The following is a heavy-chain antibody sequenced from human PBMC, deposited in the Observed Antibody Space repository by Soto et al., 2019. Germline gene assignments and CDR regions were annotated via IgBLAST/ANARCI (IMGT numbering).Heavy chain of an antibody. Sequence: EVQLVESGGGLVQPGGSLRLSCAASGFTFSSYWMHWVRQAPGKGLVWVSSISTDASSTSYADPVKGRFTISRDNAKTTLYVQMNGVRAEDTAVYYCARLPNKSPQNWGQGTLVIVSP. CDR2: ISTDASST. CDR1: GFTFSSYW. J-gene: IGHJ1*01. CDR3: ARLPNKSPQN. V-gene: IGHV3-74*01.